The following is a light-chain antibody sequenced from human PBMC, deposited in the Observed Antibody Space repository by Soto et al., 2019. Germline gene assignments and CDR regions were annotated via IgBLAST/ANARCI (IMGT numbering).Light chain of an antibody. Sequence: EIVMTQSPATLSVSPGERATLSCRASQSVSSNLAWYQQKPGQAPRLLIYGASTRANGIPARFSGSGSGTEFTLTISSLQSEDFAFYYWQQYNNWPQTFGQGTKVEIK. J-gene: IGKJ1*01. V-gene: IGKV3-15*01. CDR2: GAS. CDR3: QQYNNWPQT. CDR1: QSVSSN.